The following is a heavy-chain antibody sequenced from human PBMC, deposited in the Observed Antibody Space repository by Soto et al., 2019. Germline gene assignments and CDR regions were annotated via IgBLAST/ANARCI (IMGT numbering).Heavy chain of an antibody. CDR3: ARYPPNYYCMDV. CDR1: GYSFTTYW. V-gene: IGHV5-51*01. Sequence: GESLKISCKGSGYSFTTYWIGWVRQMPGEGLEWMGLIYAGDSNTRYSPSFQGQVTISVDKSISTAYLQWSSLKASDTAIYYCARYPPNYYCMDVWGQGTTVTVSS. CDR2: IYAGDSNT. J-gene: IGHJ6*02.